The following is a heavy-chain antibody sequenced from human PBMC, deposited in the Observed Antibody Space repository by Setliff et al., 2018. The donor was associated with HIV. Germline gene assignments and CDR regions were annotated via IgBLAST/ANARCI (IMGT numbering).Heavy chain of an antibody. V-gene: IGHV1-24*01. CDR2: FDPEDGET. Sequence: VKVSCKVSGYTLTELSMHWVRQAPGKGLEWMGGFDPEDGETIYGQKFQGRVTMTEDTSTDTAYMELSSLRFEDTAVYYCATDHPGYYDSSGRDWGQGTLVTVSS. CDR1: GYTLTELS. CDR3: ATDHPGYYDSSGRD. D-gene: IGHD3-22*01. J-gene: IGHJ1*01.